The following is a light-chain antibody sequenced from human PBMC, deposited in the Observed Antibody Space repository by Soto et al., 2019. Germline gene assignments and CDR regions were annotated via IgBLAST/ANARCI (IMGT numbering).Light chain of an antibody. J-gene: IGLJ2*01. V-gene: IGLV4-69*01. CDR1: SGHSNYA. Sequence: QAVLTQSPSASASLGASVKLTCTLSSGHSNYAIAWHQQQSEKGPRYLMKLNSDGSHSKGDGIPDRFSGSSSGAERYLTISSLQSEDEADYYCQTWGSGIVAFGGGTKLTVL. CDR2: LNSDGSH. CDR3: QTWGSGIVA.